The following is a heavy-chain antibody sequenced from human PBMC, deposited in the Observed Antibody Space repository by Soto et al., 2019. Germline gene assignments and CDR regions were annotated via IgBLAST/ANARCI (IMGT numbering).Heavy chain of an antibody. Sequence: PWETLSLTCAVYGGSFSGYYWSWIRQPPGKGLEWIGEINHSGSTNYNPPLKSRVTISVDTSKNQFSLKLSSVTAADTAVYYCARDYGSGSYFDYWGQGTLVTVSS. CDR2: INHSGST. D-gene: IGHD3-10*01. CDR3: ARDYGSGSYFDY. V-gene: IGHV4-34*01. CDR1: GGSFSGYY. J-gene: IGHJ4*02.